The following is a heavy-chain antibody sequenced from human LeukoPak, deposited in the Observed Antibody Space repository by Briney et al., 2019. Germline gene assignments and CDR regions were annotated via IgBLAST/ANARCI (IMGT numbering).Heavy chain of an antibody. CDR1: GYTFTSYD. J-gene: IGHJ4*02. V-gene: IGHV1-8*03. Sequence: GASVKVSCKASGYTFTSYDINWVRQATGQGLEWMGWMNPNSGNTGYAQKFQGRVTITRNTSISTAYMELSSLRSEDTAVYYCARDHIVVVVGASRLLYSSFDYWGQGTLVTVSS. CDR3: ARDHIVVVVGASRLLYSSFDY. CDR2: MNPNSGNT. D-gene: IGHD2-15*01.